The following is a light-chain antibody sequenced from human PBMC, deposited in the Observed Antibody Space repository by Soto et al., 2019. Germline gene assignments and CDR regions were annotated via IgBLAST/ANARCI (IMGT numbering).Light chain of an antibody. CDR1: SSDVGGYNF. CDR2: DVS. V-gene: IGLV2-14*01. J-gene: IGLJ1*01. CDR3: SSYTSSSTQV. Sequence: QSALTQPASVSGSPRQSITISCTGTSSDVGGYNFVSWYQQYPGKAPKLMIYDVSDRPSGVSNRFSGSKSANTASLTISGLQAEDEADYYCSSYTSSSTQVFGTGTKVTVL.